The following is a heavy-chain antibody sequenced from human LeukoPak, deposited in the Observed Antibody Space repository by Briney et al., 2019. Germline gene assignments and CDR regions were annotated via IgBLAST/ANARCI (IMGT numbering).Heavy chain of an antibody. CDR1: GGSISSYY. J-gene: IGHJ6*04. CDR2: IYYSGST. Sequence: SETMSLTCTVSGGSISSYYWSWIRQPPGKGLEWIGYIYYSGSTNYNPSLKSRVTISVDTSKNQFSLKLSSVTAADTAVYYCARGWLWFGLDVWGKGTTVTVSS. D-gene: IGHD3-10*01. CDR3: ARGWLWFGLDV. V-gene: IGHV4-59*01.